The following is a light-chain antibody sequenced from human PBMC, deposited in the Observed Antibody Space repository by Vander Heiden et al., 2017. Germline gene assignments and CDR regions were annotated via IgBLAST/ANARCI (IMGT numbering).Light chain of an antibody. CDR2: AAS. CDR3: QQSYSTPIT. V-gene: IGKV1-39*01. CDR1: QSISSY. Sequence: DIQMTQSPSSLSASVGDRVTITCRASQSISSYLNWYQQKPGKAPKLLIYAASSLQSGVPSRCSGSGSGTDFTLTSSSLQPEDFATYYCQQSYSTPITFGQGTRLEIK. J-gene: IGKJ5*01.